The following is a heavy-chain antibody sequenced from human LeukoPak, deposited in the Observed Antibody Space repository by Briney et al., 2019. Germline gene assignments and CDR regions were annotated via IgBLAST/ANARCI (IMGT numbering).Heavy chain of an antibody. Sequence: SVKVSCQASGGTFNNFAICWVRQAPGQGLEWMGGIFPVFGTPTYAQKFQGRVTITADESTRTAHMELSSLRSDDTAVYYWARGPHTSSWYKHAFDIWAQGTMVTVSS. CDR2: IFPVFGTP. J-gene: IGHJ3*02. CDR3: ARGPHTSSWYKHAFDI. CDR1: GGTFNNFA. V-gene: IGHV1-69*13. D-gene: IGHD6-13*01.